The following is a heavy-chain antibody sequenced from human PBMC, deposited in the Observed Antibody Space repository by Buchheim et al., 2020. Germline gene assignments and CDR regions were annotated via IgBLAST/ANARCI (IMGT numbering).Heavy chain of an antibody. V-gene: IGHV4-59*01. Sequence: QVQLQESGPGLVKPSETLSLTCTVSGGSISSYYWSWIRQPPGKGLEWIGYIYYSGSTNYNPPLKSRVTISVDTSKNQFSLKLSSVTAADTAVYYCARDRIKVAAKSSSRYYGMDVWGQGTT. CDR3: ARDRIKVAAKSSSRYYGMDV. CDR1: GGSISSYY. J-gene: IGHJ6*02. D-gene: IGHD2-15*01. CDR2: IYYSGST.